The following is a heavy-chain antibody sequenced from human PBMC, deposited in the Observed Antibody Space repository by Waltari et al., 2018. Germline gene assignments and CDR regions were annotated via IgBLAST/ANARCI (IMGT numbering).Heavy chain of an antibody. V-gene: IGHV1-69*12. CDR2: SIPILGTA. CDR1: GGTFSSYA. CDR3: ASTYSSSPKTSHGY. Sequence: QVQLVQSGAEVKKPGSSVKVSCKASGGTFSSYAISWVRQAPGQGLEWMGGSIPILGTANYAQKFQGRVTITADESTSTAYMELSSLRSEDTAVYYCASTYSSSPKTSHGYWGQGTLVTVSS. J-gene: IGHJ4*02. D-gene: IGHD6-13*01.